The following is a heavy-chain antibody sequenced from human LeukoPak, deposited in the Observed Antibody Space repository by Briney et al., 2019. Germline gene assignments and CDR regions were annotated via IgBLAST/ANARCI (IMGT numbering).Heavy chain of an antibody. CDR3: ARVTWNYVPFDY. CDR1: GFTFSSYW. Sequence: GGSLRLSCAASGFTFSSYWMHWVRHAPGKGLVWVSRINSDGSTTTYADSVKGRFTISRDNARNTLYLQMNSLGAEDTAVYYCARVTWNYVPFDYWGQGTLVTVSS. D-gene: IGHD3-10*02. J-gene: IGHJ4*02. V-gene: IGHV3-74*01. CDR2: INSDGSTT.